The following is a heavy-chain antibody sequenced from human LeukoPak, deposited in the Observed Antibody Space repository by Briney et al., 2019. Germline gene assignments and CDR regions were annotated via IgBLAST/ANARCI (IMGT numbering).Heavy chain of an antibody. CDR2: ISWNSGSI. V-gene: IGHV3-9*01. D-gene: IGHD3-10*01. CDR3: AKEVLLWFGDAYSFDY. Sequence: GGSLRLSCAASGFTFDDYAMHWVRQAPGKGLEWVSGISWNSGSIGYADSVKGRFTISRDNAKNTLYLQMNSLRAEDTAVYYCAKEVLLWFGDAYSFDYWGQGTLVTVSS. J-gene: IGHJ4*02. CDR1: GFTFDDYA.